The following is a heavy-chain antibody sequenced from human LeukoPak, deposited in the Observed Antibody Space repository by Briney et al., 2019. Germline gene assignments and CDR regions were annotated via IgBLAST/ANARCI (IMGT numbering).Heavy chain of an antibody. Sequence: SETLSLTCAVSGGPFSGYFWSWIRQSSGKGREGIGEIHNSGTTNYNPSLNSRGTISEDTSKNQFYLNLSSVTAADTAVYYCARRYYYNLGSFPFDFWGQGTLVTVSS. CDR3: ARRYYYNLGSFPFDF. CDR1: GGPFSGYF. CDR2: IHNSGTT. D-gene: IGHD3-10*01. V-gene: IGHV4-34*01. J-gene: IGHJ4*02.